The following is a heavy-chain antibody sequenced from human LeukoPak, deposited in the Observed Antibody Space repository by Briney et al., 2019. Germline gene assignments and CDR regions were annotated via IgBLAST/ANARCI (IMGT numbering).Heavy chain of an antibody. CDR1: GFTFSNYW. Sequence: PGGSLRLSCAASGFTFSNYWMSWVRQAPGKGLEWVANIKEDGRQKYYVDSVRGRFTISRDNAKNSLYLQMNSLRVEHTAVYYCTRDPYDFGGQGTLVTVSS. J-gene: IGHJ4*02. V-gene: IGHV3-7*01. CDR3: TRDPYDF. D-gene: IGHD3-3*01. CDR2: IKEDGRQK.